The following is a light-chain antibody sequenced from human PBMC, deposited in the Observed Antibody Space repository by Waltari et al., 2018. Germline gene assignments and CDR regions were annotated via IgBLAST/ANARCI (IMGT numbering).Light chain of an antibody. CDR1: QSISSS. CDR3: QQYDSYPRT. J-gene: IGKJ1*01. CDR2: KAS. V-gene: IGKV1-5*03. Sequence: DIQMTQSPSTLSASVGDRVTITCRASQSISSSLAWYQQKPGKAPKLLIYKASTLETGVPSRFSGSGSATEFTLTISSLQPDDFATYYCQQYDSYPRTFGQGTKVDFK.